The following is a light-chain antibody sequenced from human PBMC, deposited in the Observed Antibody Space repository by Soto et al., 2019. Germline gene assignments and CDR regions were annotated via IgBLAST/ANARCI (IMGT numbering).Light chain of an antibody. CDR3: QQYGSLGT. CDR1: QSFSSSF. V-gene: IGKV3-20*01. J-gene: IGKJ1*01. CDR2: AAS. Sequence: EVVLTQSPGTLSLSPGERATLSCRASQSFSSSFLAWYQQKPGQAPRLLIHAASTGATGIPDRFSGSGSGTDFTLTISRLEPEDFAVYYCQQYGSLGTFGQGTKVDIK.